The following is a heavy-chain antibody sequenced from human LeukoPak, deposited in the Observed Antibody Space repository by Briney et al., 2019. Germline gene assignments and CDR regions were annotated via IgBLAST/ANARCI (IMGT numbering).Heavy chain of an antibody. J-gene: IGHJ4*02. CDR1: GGTFSSYA. Sequence: SVKVSCKASGGTFSSYAISWVRQAPGQGLEWMGGIIPIFGTANYAQKFQGRVTMTRNTSISTAYMELSSLRSEDTAVYYCARGSTVAGRGFDYWGQGTLVTVSS. CDR3: ARGSTVAGRGFDY. CDR2: IIPIFGTA. V-gene: IGHV1-69*05. D-gene: IGHD6-19*01.